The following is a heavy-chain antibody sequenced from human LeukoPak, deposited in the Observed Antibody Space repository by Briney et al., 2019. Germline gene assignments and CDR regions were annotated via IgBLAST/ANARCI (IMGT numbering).Heavy chain of an antibody. CDR1: AFTFSKYW. CDR2: IKEDGSEI. V-gene: IGHV3-7*01. D-gene: IGHD4-23*01. CDR3: APDRWYSSFDY. Sequence: GGSLRLSCVASAFTFSKYWMSWVRQAPGKGLEWVANIKEDGSEINSVDSVKGRFTISRDNAKNSLYLQMNSLRVDDTSVYYCAPDRWYSSFDYWGQGTLVTVSS. J-gene: IGHJ4*02.